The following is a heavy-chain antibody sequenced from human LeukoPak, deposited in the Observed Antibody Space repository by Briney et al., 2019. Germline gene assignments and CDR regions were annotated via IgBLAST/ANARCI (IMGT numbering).Heavy chain of an antibody. CDR2: IYSDGRT. Sequence: GGSLRLSCAASGFTVSTNYMSWVRQAPGKGLEWVSVIYSDGRTYYADSVKGRFTISSDNSKNTLYLQMNSLRAEDTAVYYCARDTGYNTFDYWGQGTLVTVSS. CDR3: ARDTGYNTFDY. J-gene: IGHJ4*02. D-gene: IGHD5-24*01. V-gene: IGHV3-53*01. CDR1: GFTVSTNY.